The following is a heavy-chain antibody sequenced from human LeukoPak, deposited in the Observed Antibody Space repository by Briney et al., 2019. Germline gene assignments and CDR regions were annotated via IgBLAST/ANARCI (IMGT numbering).Heavy chain of an antibody. CDR3: VRSSRYTYGSDY. J-gene: IGHJ4*02. CDR1: RVSIRSYY. V-gene: IGHV4-59*08. D-gene: IGHD3-10*01. CDR2: IYFSGSI. Sequence: SETLSLTCILSRVSIRSYYSRWIRPPPGRGREWVGYIYFSGSINYNPSLKSRVTISADTSKNQLSLKLSSVTDADTAVYFCVRSSRYTYGSDYWGQGTLVTVSS.